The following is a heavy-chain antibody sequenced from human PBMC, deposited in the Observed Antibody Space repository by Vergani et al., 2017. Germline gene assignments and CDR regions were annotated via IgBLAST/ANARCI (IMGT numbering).Heavy chain of an antibody. CDR3: AKDNFKEGYCSSTSCYYHY. D-gene: IGHD2-2*01. J-gene: IGHJ4*02. CDR2: ISSSSSYI. CDR1: GFTFSSYS. Sequence: EVQLVESGGGLVKPGGSLRLSCAASGFTFSSYSMNWVRQAPGKGLEWVSSISSSSSYIYYADSVKGRFTISRDNAKNSLYLQMHSLRAEDTAVYYCAKDNFKEGYCSSTSCYYHYWGQGTLVTVSS. V-gene: IGHV3-21*04.